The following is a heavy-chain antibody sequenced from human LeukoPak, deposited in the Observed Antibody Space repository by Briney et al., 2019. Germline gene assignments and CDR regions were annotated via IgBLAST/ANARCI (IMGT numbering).Heavy chain of an antibody. D-gene: IGHD3-10*01. V-gene: IGHV3-33*06. CDR3: AKDRGYSGYNWFDP. J-gene: IGHJ5*02. CDR1: GFTFSSFG. Sequence: GRSLRLSCAASGFTFSSFGMHWVRQSPGKGLNWVAVIWYDGINKYYADSLKGRFTISRDNSKNTLYLQMNSLRAEDTAGYYFAKDRGYSGYNWFDPWGQGTLVTVYS. CDR2: IWYDGINK.